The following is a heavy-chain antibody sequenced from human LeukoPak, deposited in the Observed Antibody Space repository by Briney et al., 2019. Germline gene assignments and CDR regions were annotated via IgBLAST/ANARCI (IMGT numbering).Heavy chain of an antibody. CDR2: ISGSGGST. J-gene: IGHJ4*02. D-gene: IGHD5-12*01. CDR1: GFTFSSYA. Sequence: GGSLRLSCAASGFTFSSYAMSWVRQAPRKGLEWVSAISGSGGSTYYADSVKGRFTISRDNSKNTLYLQMNSLRAEDTAVYYCAKVRGSVATIEGGIDYWGQGTLVTVSS. CDR3: AKVRGSVATIEGGIDY. V-gene: IGHV3-23*01.